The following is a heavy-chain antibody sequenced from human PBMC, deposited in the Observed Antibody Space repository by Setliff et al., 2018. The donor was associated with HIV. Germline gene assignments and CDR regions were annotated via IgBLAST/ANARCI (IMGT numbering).Heavy chain of an antibody. V-gene: IGHV1-69*06. D-gene: IGHD2-15*01. CDR1: GGTFSSYS. J-gene: IGHJ3*01. CDR3: ARDFHVLGYCSADSCPYDASDV. Sequence: SVKVSCKASGGTFSSYSINWVRQAPGQGLEWMGGIIPIYGTPIYAQKFQGRVTITADKSTTTTYMELSSLRSDDTAIYYCARDFHVLGYCSADSCPYDASDVWGQGTMVTVS. CDR2: IIPIYGTP.